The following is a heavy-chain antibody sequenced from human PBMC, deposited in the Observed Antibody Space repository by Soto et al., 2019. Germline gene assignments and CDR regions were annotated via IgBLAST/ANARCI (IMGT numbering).Heavy chain of an antibody. CDR3: ARTDCSSTSCYNYYYYAMDV. J-gene: IGHJ6*02. D-gene: IGHD2-2*01. V-gene: IGHV1-3*01. CDR1: GYSFTKYG. Sequence: QVQLVQSGTEVKKPGASVKVSCKTSGYSFTKYGLHWVRQAPGQRLEWMGWISPGNGDTKYSQKFQGRVTITRDTSATTAYMELSSLRSEDSAVFYCARTDCSSTSCYNYYYYAMDVWGQGTTVTVSS. CDR2: ISPGNGDT.